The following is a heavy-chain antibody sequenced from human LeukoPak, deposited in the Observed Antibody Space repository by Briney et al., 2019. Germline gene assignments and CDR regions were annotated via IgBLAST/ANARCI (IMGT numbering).Heavy chain of an antibody. CDR2: ISSSSSYI. CDR1: GFTFSSYS. Sequence: GGSLRLSCADSGFTFSSYSMNWVRQVPGKGLEWVSSISSSSSYIYYADSVKGRFTISRDNARNSLYLQMNSLRAEDTALYYCARDGDTVLTRGYYYYMDVWGKGTTVTVSS. J-gene: IGHJ6*03. V-gene: IGHV3-21*01. D-gene: IGHD4-23*01. CDR3: ARDGDTVLTRGYYYYMDV.